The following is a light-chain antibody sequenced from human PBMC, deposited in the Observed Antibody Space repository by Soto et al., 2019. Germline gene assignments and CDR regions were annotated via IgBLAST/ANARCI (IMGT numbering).Light chain of an antibody. V-gene: IGKV1-6*01. CDR2: GAS. J-gene: IGKJ1*01. Sequence: AIPITQSPSSLSASVGDRVTISCRASQNVRHHIGWYQQTPGKAPKLLIYGASSLQSGVPSRFSGSGYGTDFTLTISSLQPEDFATYFCLQDSGYSWTFGQGTKVEVK. CDR3: LQDSGYSWT. CDR1: QNVRHH.